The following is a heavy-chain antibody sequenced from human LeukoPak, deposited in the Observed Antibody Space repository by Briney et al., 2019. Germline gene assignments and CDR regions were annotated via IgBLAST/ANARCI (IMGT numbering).Heavy chain of an antibody. CDR2: ISGSGGNT. Sequence: PGGSLRLSCAASGFTFSVYDMNWVRQAPGKGLEWVPAISGSGGNTYYEDSVKGRFTISRDNAKNSLYLQMNSLRAEDTAVYYCARGGGRAAAGTGRKAYYYYYYMDVWGKGTTVTVSS. CDR3: ARGGGRAAAGTGRKAYYYYYYMDV. J-gene: IGHJ6*03. D-gene: IGHD6-13*01. CDR1: GFTFSVYD. V-gene: IGHV3-23*01.